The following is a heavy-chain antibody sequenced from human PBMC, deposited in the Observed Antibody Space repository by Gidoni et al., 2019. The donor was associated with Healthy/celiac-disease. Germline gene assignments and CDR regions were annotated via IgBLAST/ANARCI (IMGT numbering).Heavy chain of an antibody. CDR1: GFTFSNAW. Sequence: EVQLVESGGGLVKPGGSLRLSCAASGFTFSNAWMRWVRQAPGKGLEWVGRIKSKTDGGTTDYAAPVKGRFTISRDDSKNTLYLQMNSLKTEDTAVYYCTTDLIRSWNSFDYWGQGTLVTVSS. CDR2: IKSKTDGGTT. V-gene: IGHV3-15*01. J-gene: IGHJ4*02. D-gene: IGHD1-1*01. CDR3: TTDLIRSWNSFDY.